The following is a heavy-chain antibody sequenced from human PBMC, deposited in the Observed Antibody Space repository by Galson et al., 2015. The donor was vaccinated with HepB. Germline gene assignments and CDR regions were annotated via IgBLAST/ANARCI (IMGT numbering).Heavy chain of an antibody. CDR1: GFTFSSYA. V-gene: IGHV3-23*01. CDR2: ISGSGGST. CDR3: AKRGSGSYYPDGAFDI. J-gene: IGHJ3*02. Sequence: SLRLSCAASGFTFSSYAMSWVRQAPGKGLEWVSAISGSGGSTYYADSVKGRFTISRDNSKNTLYLQMNSLRAEDTAVYYCAKRGSGSYYPDGAFDIWGQGTMVTVSS. D-gene: IGHD1-26*01.